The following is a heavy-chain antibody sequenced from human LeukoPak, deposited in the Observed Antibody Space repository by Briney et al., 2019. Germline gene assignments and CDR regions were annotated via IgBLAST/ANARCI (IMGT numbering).Heavy chain of an antibody. Sequence: GGSLRLSCAASGFTFHNAWMTWVRQAPGTGLEWVGRMKSNRDGGTSDYAAPVKGRFTISRDDSKNTLYLHMNSLRAEDTAVYYCTTLSNDVLYWGRGTLVTVS. D-gene: IGHD4-11*01. CDR2: MKSNRDGGTS. V-gene: IGHV3-15*01. J-gene: IGHJ4*02. CDR3: TTLSNDVLY. CDR1: GFTFHNAW.